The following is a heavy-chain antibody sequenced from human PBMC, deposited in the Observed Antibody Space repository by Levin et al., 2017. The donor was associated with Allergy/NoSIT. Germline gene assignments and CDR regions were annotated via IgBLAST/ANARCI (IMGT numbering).Heavy chain of an antibody. CDR3: ARVRGSGSFDKAFDY. CDR2: IKQDGSEK. D-gene: IGHD3-10*01. V-gene: IGHV3-7*01. J-gene: IGHJ4*02. Sequence: GESLKISCAASEFTFNNYWMSWVRQAPGKGLEWVANIKQDGSEKNYVASVKGRFTISRDNAENSLFLQMDSLRAEDSAVYYCARVRGSGSFDKAFDYWGQGTLVTVSS. CDR1: EFTFNNYW.